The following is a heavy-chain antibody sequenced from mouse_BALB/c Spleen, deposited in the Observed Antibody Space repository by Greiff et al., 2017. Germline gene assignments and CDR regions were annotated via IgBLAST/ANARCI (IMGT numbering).Heavy chain of an antibody. J-gene: IGHJ3*01. CDR1: GDSITSGY. V-gene: IGHV3-8*02. CDR3: ARLDGSSYVGFAY. CDR2: ISYSGST. Sequence: EVQVVESGPSLVKPSQTLSLTCSVTGDSITSGYWNWIRKFPGNKLEYMGYISYSGSTYYNPSLKSRISITRDTSKNQYYLQLNSVTTEDTATYYCARLDGSSYVGFAYWGQGTLVTVSA. D-gene: IGHD1-1*01.